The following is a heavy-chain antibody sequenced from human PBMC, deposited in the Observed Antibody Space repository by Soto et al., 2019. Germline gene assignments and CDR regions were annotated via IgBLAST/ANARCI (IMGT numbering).Heavy chain of an antibody. J-gene: IGHJ4*02. V-gene: IGHV4-61*01. D-gene: IGHD3-16*01. CDR2: IYYSGST. Sequence: SETLSLTCTVSGGSVSSGSYYWSWIRQPPGKGLEWIGYIYYSGSTNYNPSLKSRVTISVDTSKNQFSLKLSSVTAADTAVYYCARDLSGPKGRRFAAYFDYWGQGTLVTVSS. CDR1: GGSVSSGSYY. CDR3: ARDLSGPKGRRFAAYFDY.